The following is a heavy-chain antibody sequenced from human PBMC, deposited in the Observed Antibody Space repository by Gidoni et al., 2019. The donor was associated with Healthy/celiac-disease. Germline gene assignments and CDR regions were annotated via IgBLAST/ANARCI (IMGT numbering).Heavy chain of an antibody. CDR3: AGRYGILWFGELLYAFDI. D-gene: IGHD3-10*01. V-gene: IGHV4-39*01. J-gene: IGHJ3*02. CDR2: IYYSGST. Sequence: QLQLQESGPGLVKPSETLSLTCTVSGGSISSSSYYWGWIRQPPGKGLEWIGSIYYSGSTYYNPSLKSRVTISVDTSKNQFSLKLSSVTAADTAVYYCAGRYGILWFGELLYAFDIWGQGTMVTVSS. CDR1: GGSISSSSYY.